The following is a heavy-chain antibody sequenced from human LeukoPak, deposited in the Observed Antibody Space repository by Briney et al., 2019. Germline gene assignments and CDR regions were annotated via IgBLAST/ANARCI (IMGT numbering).Heavy chain of an antibody. CDR1: GDSVSSNSAA. V-gene: IGHV6-1*01. CDR2: TYYGSKWYN. CDR3: ARESTYSYGWELFDY. D-gene: IGHD5-18*01. Sequence: SQTLSLTCAISGDSVSSNSAAWNWIRQSPSRGLEWLGRTYYGSKWYNDYAVSVKSRITINPDTSKNQFSLQLNSVTPEDTAVYYCARESTYSYGWELFDYWGQGTLVTVSS. J-gene: IGHJ4*02.